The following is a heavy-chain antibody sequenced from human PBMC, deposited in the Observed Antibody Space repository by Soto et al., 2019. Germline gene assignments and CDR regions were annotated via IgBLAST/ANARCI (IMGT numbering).Heavy chain of an antibody. CDR3: ARGSEWFGELLTPFDY. Sequence: QVQLVESGGGVVQPGRSLRLSCAASGFTFSSYGMHWVRQAPGKGLEWVAVIWYDGSNKYYADSVKGRFTISRDNSKNPLYLQMNGRRAEDTAVYYCARGSEWFGELLTPFDYWGQGTLVTVSS. D-gene: IGHD3-10*01. J-gene: IGHJ4*02. V-gene: IGHV3-33*01. CDR2: IWYDGSNK. CDR1: GFTFSSYG.